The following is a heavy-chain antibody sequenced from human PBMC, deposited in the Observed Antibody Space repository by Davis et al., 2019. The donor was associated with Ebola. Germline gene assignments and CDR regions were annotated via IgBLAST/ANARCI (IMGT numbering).Heavy chain of an antibody. J-gene: IGHJ6*02. D-gene: IGHD2-2*01. CDR3: ARGPPAYCISTSCEYYYYGMDV. Sequence: PGGSLRLSCAASGFTFSSYWMSWVRQAPGKGLEWVANIKQDGSEKYYVDSVKGRFTISRDNAKNSLYLQMNSLRAEDTAVYYCARGPPAYCISTSCEYYYYGMDVWGQGTTVTVSS. CDR1: GFTFSSYW. CDR2: IKQDGSEK. V-gene: IGHV3-7*03.